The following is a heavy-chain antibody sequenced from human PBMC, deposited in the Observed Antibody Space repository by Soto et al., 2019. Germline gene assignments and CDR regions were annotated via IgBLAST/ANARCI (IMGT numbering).Heavy chain of an antibody. Sequence: QVQLQQWGAGLLKPSETLSLTCAVYGGSFSGYFWTWIRQPPGKGLEWIGEINHSGSTSYNPSLKSRVTISVDTSENQFSLRLTSVTAADTAVYYCVRGQWLPRGEYWGQGTLVTVSS. CDR2: INHSGST. CDR1: GGSFSGYF. J-gene: IGHJ4*02. V-gene: IGHV4-34*01. CDR3: VRGQWLPRGEY. D-gene: IGHD6-19*01.